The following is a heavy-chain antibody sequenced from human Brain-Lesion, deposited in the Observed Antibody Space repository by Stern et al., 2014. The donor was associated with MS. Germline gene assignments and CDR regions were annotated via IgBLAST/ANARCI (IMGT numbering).Heavy chain of an antibody. CDR2: IFNSGST. CDR3: ARGRVVPGFQYYATDV. J-gene: IGHJ6*02. D-gene: IGHD2-2*01. CDR1: GGSISSGGYY. Sequence: QVQLVESGPGLVKPSQTLSLSCTVSGGSISSGGYYWSWIRQPAGKGLEWIGRIFNSGSTSYNPPLKSRVTLSKETSTKQFSLELNSMTAADTAVYYCARGRVVPGFQYYATDVWGQGTTVIVSS. V-gene: IGHV4-61*02.